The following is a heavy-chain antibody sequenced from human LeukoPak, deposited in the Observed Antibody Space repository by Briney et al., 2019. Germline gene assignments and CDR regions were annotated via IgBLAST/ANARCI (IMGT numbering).Heavy chain of an antibody. CDR1: GYTFTSYD. D-gene: IGHD2-15*01. J-gene: IGHJ4*02. CDR2: MNPNSGNT. V-gene: IGHV1-8*01. CDR3: ARVGCSGGSCYPTPDY. Sequence: ASVKVSCKASGYTFTSYDINWVRQATGQGLEWMGWMNPNSGNTGYAQKFQGRVTMTRNTSISTAYMELSSLRSEDTAVYYCARVGCSGGSCYPTPDYWGQGTLVTVSS.